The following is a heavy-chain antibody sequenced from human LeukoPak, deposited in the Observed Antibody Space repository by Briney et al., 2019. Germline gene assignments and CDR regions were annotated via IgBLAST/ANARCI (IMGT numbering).Heavy chain of an antibody. CDR2: INPNSGGT. Sequence: GASVKVSCKASGYTFTGYYMHWVRQAPGQGLEWMGWINPNSGGTNYAQKFQGRVTMTRDTSISTAYMELSRLRSDDTAVYYCARMVMVRGVIIKRQGYYFDYWGQGTLVTVSS. CDR1: GYTFTGYY. J-gene: IGHJ4*02. CDR3: ARMVMVRGVIIKRQGYYFDY. D-gene: IGHD3-10*01. V-gene: IGHV1-2*02.